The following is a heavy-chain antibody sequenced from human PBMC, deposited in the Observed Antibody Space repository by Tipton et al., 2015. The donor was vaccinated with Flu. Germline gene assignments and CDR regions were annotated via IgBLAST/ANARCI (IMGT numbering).Heavy chain of an antibody. Sequence: SLSLPCAASGFTFSRYAMSWVRQAPGKGLEWVSAVSGGGGTRYFADSVKGRFTISRDNIKNTLFLQMNSLRAEDTAVYYCAKDTAPRFLEWLNAWDQGTTVIVSS. V-gene: IGHV3-23*01. J-gene: IGHJ6*02. CDR3: AKDTAPRFLEWLNA. CDR2: VSGGGGTR. CDR1: GFTFSRYA. D-gene: IGHD3-3*01.